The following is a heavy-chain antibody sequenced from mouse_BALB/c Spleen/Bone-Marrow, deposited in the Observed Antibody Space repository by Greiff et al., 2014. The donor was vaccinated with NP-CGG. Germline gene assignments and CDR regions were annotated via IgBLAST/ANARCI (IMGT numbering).Heavy chain of an antibody. CDR3: TRLHYYGYSAY. CDR2: INPDSSTI. CDR1: GFDFSRYW. J-gene: IGHJ3*01. Sequence: VQLQQSGGGLVQPGGSLKLSCAASGFDFSRYWMSWVRQAPGKGLEWIGEINPDSSTINYTPSLKDKFIISGDNAKNTLYLQKSKVRSEDTALYYCTRLHYYGYSAYWGQGTLVTVST. V-gene: IGHV4-1*02. D-gene: IGHD1-2*01.